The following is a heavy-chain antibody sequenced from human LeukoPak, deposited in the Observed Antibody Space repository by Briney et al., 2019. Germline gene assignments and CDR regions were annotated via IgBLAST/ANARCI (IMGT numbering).Heavy chain of an antibody. CDR1: GGTFSSYA. Sequence: SVTVSCKASGGTFSSYAISWVRQAPGQGLEWMGRIVPILGIANYAQKFQGRVTSTADKSTSTAYMELSSLRSEDTAVYYCARDSVVVVVAATRDNWFDPWGQGTLVTVSS. CDR3: ARDSVVVVVAATRDNWFDP. D-gene: IGHD2-15*01. V-gene: IGHV1-69*04. J-gene: IGHJ5*02. CDR2: IVPILGIA.